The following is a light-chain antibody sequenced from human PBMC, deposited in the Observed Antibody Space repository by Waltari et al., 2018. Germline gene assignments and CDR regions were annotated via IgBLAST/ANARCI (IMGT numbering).Light chain of an antibody. V-gene: IGLV1-51*02. CDR2: ENK. Sequence: QSVLTQPPSVSAAPGQKVTISCSGSSSNIGTNYVSWYQQLPGTAPKLLIYENKKRPSGIPDRFSGSKSGTSATLGITGLQTGDEADYYCGTWASSLSAGVFGGGTKLTVL. CDR1: SSNIGTNY. J-gene: IGLJ2*01. CDR3: GTWASSLSAGV.